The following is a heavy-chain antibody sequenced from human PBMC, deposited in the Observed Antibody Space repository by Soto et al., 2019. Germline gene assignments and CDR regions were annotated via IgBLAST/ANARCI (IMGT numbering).Heavy chain of an antibody. CDR1: GYTFTNYW. J-gene: IGHJ5*02. D-gene: IGHD2-15*01. Sequence: GESLKISCEAPGYTFTNYWIAWVRQMPGKGLEWVGIINPGDSTTTYSQSFQGQVTISADKSIRSAYLHWTSLKASDTAKCYCARRFCSGTTCRFNWFDPWGQGTLVTVSS. V-gene: IGHV5-51*01. CDR2: INPGDSTT. CDR3: ARRFCSGTTCRFNWFDP.